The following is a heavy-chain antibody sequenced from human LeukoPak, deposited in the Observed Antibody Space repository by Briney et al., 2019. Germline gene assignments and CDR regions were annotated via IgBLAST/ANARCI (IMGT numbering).Heavy chain of an antibody. Sequence: PSENLSLTCAVYGGSFSGYYWSWLPQPPEKGLEWIGEINNSESPNYNPSLNSRVTISVDTSKNQFSLKLSSVTAADTAVYYCASVRKGYCSSTSCYAKGYYYYYMDVWGKGTTVTISS. CDR2: INNSESP. D-gene: IGHD2-2*01. CDR1: GGSFSGYY. CDR3: ASVRKGYCSSTSCYAKGYYYYYMDV. V-gene: IGHV4-34*01. J-gene: IGHJ6*03.